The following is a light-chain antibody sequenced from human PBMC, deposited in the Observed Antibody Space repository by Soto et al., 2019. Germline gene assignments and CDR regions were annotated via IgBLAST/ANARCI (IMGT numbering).Light chain of an antibody. CDR3: QQYNTCPSMYT. CDR1: QSVSSN. Sequence: ETEMTQSPATLSVSPGERATLSCRASQSVSSNLAWYQQQPGQAPRLLIYGASTRATGIPASFSGSRSGTEITLNIRGLLFEDFAVYYCQQYNTCPSMYTFGHGTKLEFK. V-gene: IGKV3-15*01. J-gene: IGKJ2*01. CDR2: GAS.